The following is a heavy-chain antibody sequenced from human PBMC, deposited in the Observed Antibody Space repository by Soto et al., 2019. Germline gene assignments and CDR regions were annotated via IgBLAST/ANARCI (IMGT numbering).Heavy chain of an antibody. CDR3: ARGNNWNYYYYYGMDV. CDR1: GGSFSGYY. V-gene: IGHV4-34*01. Sequence: PSETLSRTCAVYGGSFSGYYWSWIRQPPGKGLEWIGEINHSGSTNYNPSLKSRVTISVDTSKNQFSLKLSSVTAADTAVYYCARGNNWNYYYYYGMDVWGQGTTVT. D-gene: IGHD1-1*01. CDR2: INHSGST. J-gene: IGHJ6*02.